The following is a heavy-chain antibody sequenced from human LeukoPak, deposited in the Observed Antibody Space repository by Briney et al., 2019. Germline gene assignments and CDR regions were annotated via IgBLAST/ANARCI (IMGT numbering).Heavy chain of an antibody. J-gene: IGHJ5*02. D-gene: IGHD3-16*01. CDR2: TYYRSKWYN. Sequence: SQTLSLTCTISGDSVSSNSAAWNWIRQSPSRGLEWLGRTYYRSKWYNDYAVSVKSRITINPDTSKNQFSLQLNSVTPEDTAVYYCARDLGARSGYVWGIGDKFDPWGQGTLVTVSS. CDR1: GDSVSSNSAA. V-gene: IGHV6-1*01. CDR3: ARDLGARSGYVWGIGDKFDP.